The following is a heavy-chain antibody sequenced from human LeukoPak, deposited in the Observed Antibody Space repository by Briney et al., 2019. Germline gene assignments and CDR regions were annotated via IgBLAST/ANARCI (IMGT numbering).Heavy chain of an antibody. D-gene: IGHD5-24*01. CDR3: ARLDGYNPDY. Sequence: ASEKLSCKASGYTFTSNAMNWVRQAPAQGHERMGWINTNTGNPTYAQGFTGRFVFSLGNSVSTAYLQISSLKAEDTAAYYCARLDGYNPDYWGQGTLVTVSS. CDR1: GYTFTSNA. CDR2: INTNTGNP. J-gene: IGHJ4*02. V-gene: IGHV7-4-1*02.